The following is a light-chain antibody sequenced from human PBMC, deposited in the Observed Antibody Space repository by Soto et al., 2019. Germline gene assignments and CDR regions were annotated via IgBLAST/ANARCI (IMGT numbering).Light chain of an antibody. Sequence: IVLTQSPATLSLSPGERATLSCRASQSVSSYLAWYQQKPGQAPRLLIYDASNRATGIPARFSGSGSGTDFTLTISSLEPEDFAVYYCQQRSNWPRPITFGQGTRLEIK. CDR1: QSVSSY. V-gene: IGKV3-11*01. CDR2: DAS. J-gene: IGKJ5*01. CDR3: QQRSNWPRPIT.